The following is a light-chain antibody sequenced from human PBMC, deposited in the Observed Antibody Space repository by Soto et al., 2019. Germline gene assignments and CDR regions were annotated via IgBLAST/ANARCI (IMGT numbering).Light chain of an antibody. J-gene: IGLJ3*02. V-gene: IGLV2-14*03. Sequence: QSPLTQPASVSGSPGQSIAISCTGTSSDVAAYNYVSWYQQHPGKAPKLMIYDVSNRLSGVSNRFSGSKSGNTASLTISGLQAEDEADYYCTSYTTSTTWVFGGGTKLTVL. CDR2: DVS. CDR3: TSYTTSTTWV. CDR1: SSDVAAYNY.